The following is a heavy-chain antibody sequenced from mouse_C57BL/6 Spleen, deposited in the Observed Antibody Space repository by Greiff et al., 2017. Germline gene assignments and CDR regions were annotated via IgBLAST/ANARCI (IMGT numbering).Heavy chain of an antibody. CDR1: GYAFGSSW. J-gene: IGHJ2*01. Sequence: QVQLQQSGPELVKPGASVKISCKASGYAFGSSWMNWVKQRPGKGLEWIGRIYPGDGDTNYNGKFKGKATLTADKSSSTAYMQLSSLTSEDSAVYFCARGLTYFDYWGQGTTLTVSS. V-gene: IGHV1-82*01. CDR3: ARGLTYFDY. D-gene: IGHD3-1*01. CDR2: IYPGDGDT.